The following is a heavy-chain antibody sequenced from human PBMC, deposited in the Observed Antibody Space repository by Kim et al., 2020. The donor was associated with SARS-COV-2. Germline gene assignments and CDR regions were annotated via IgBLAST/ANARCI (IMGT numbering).Heavy chain of an antibody. D-gene: IGHD4-17*01. CDR3: ASVPDYGDYPNWFDP. V-gene: IGHV4-30-2*05. Sequence: PSLKSRVTISVDTSKNQFSLKLSSVTAADTAVYYCASVPDYGDYPNWFDPWGQGTLVTVSS. J-gene: IGHJ5*02.